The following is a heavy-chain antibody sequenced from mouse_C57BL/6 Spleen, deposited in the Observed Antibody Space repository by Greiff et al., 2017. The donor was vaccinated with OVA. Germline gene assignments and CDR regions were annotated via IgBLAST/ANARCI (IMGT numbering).Heavy chain of an antibody. Sequence: QVQLQQPGTELVKPGASVKLSCKASGYTFTSYWMHWVKQRPGQGLEWIGNINPSNGGTNYNEKFKSKATLTVDKSSSTASMQLSSRTSEDSAVYYCSRALYDYPARDYWGQGTSVTVSS. CDR3: SRALYDYPARDY. CDR2: INPSNGGT. V-gene: IGHV1-53*01. J-gene: IGHJ4*01. D-gene: IGHD2-4*01. CDR1: GYTFTSYW.